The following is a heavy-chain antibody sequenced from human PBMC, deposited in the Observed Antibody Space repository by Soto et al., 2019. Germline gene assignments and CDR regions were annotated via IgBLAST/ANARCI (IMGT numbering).Heavy chain of an antibody. CDR3: ARGPVLRFLEWLWAFDY. CDR2: INPNSGGT. Sequence: ASVKVSCKASGYTFTGYYMHWVRQAPGQGLEWMGWINPNSGGTNYAQKFQGWVTMTRDTSTSTAYMELSRLRSDDTAVYYCARGPVLRFLEWLWAFDYWGQGTLVTVSS. V-gene: IGHV1-2*04. J-gene: IGHJ4*02. CDR1: GYTFTGYY. D-gene: IGHD3-3*01.